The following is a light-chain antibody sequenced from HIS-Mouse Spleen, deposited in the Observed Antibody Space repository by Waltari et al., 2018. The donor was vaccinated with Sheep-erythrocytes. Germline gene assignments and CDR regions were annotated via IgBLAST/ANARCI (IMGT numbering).Light chain of an antibody. CDR2: EGS. J-gene: IGLJ3*02. CDR3: CSYAGSSTPWV. Sequence: QSALTQPASVSGSPGQSITISCTGPSSDVGSYTIVSWYQQHPGKAPKLMIYEGSKRPSGVSNRFSGSKSGNTASLTISGLQAEDEADYYCCSYAGSSTPWVFGGGTKLTVL. CDR1: SSDVGSYTI. V-gene: IGLV2-23*01.